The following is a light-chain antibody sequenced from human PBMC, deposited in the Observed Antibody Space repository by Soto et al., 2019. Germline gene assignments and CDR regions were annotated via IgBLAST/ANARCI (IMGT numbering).Light chain of an antibody. J-gene: IGKJ2*01. Sequence: EIVLTQSPVTLSLSPGERATLSCRASQSVSSFLAWYQQKPGQPPRLLIYDVSHRAAGIPARFSGSGSGTDFTLTISSLEPEDFAVYHCLQRTDWPPVYTCGQGTKLEIK. V-gene: IGKV3-11*01. CDR2: DVS. CDR3: LQRTDWPPVYT. CDR1: QSVSSF.